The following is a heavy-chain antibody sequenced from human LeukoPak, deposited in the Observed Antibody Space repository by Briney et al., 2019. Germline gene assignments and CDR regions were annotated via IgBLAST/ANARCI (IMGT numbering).Heavy chain of an antibody. CDR2: INHSGST. V-gene: IGHV4-34*01. Sequence: KAGGSLRLSCAASGFTFSSYSMNWVRQAPGKGLEWIGEINHSGSTNYNPSLKSRVTISVDTSKNQFSLKLSSVTAADTAVYYCARRSGSVVVVAAADYFDYWGQGTLVTVSS. CDR1: GFTFSSYS. D-gene: IGHD2-15*01. J-gene: IGHJ4*02. CDR3: ARRSGSVVVVAAADYFDY.